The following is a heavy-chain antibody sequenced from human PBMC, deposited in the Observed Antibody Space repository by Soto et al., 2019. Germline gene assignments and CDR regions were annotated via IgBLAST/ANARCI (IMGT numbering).Heavy chain of an antibody. J-gene: IGHJ4*02. CDR1: GASFRRGFHH. V-gene: IGHV4-31*01. Sequence: QVQLQESGSGLLKPSQTLSLDCSVSGASFRRGFHHWSWIRQTPGTGLQLIGYIDTNGDTHYDPSLRHPRKMSIVKTESRFFLQVTSVTAADTTIYYCARGTVYYCPNDKFGFFFDHWGQGAQDTVTS. CDR3: ARGTVYYCPNDKFGFFFDH. CDR2: IDTNGDT. D-gene: IGHD2-8*01.